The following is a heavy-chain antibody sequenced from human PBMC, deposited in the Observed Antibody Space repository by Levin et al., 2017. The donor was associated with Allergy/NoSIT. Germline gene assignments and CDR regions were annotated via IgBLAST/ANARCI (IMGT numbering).Heavy chain of an antibody. Sequence: TGGSLRLSCAASGFNVNSNYMSWVRQAPGKGLEWVSVIYSGGSTYYTDSVKGRFTVSRDNSKNTLYLQMNGLRAEDTAVYYCARKLGSIDDYWGQGTLVTVSS. J-gene: IGHJ4*02. V-gene: IGHV3-53*01. CDR3: ARKLGSIDDY. CDR1: GFNVNSNY. D-gene: IGHD3-16*01. CDR2: IYSGGST.